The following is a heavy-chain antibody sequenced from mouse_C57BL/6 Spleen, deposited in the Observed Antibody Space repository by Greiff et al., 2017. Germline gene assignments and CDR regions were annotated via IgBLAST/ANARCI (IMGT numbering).Heavy chain of an antibody. CDR1: GFTFSDYG. D-gene: IGHD2-1*01. Sequence: EVKLVESGGGLVKPGGSLNLSCAASGFTFSDYGMHWVRQAPEKGLEWVAYISSGSSTIYYADTVKGRFTISRDNAKNTLFLQMTSLRSEDTAMYYCARGGSNYPYYFDYWGQGTTLTVSS. CDR2: ISSGSSTI. CDR3: ARGGSNYPYYFDY. J-gene: IGHJ2*01. V-gene: IGHV5-17*01.